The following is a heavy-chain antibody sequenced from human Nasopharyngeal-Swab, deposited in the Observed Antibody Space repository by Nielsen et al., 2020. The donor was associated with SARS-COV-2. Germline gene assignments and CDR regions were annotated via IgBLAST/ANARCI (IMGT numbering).Heavy chain of an antibody. CDR3: STGGYTSGLDY. V-gene: IGHV3-15*01. CDR2: IKSRSDGGTT. D-gene: IGHD5-18*01. CDR1: GLTFSKAC. J-gene: IGHJ4*02. Sequence: GGSLRLSCAASGLTFSKACMNWVRQAPGRGLEWVGRIKSRSDGGTTYYAAPVKGRFTISRDDSENTVYLQMNSLQTDDTAAYYCSTGGYTSGLDYWGQGTLVTVSS.